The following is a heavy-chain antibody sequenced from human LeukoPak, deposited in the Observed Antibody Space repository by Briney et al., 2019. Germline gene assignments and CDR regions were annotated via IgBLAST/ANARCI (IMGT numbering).Heavy chain of an antibody. D-gene: IGHD1-26*01. CDR1: GVSISSGDYY. CDR2: IYYSGST. J-gene: IGHJ5*02. Sequence: QPSETLSLTCTASGVSISSGDYYWSRLRQPPGKGLEWIVYIYYSGSTYYNPSLKSRVTISLDTSKSQFSLKLTSVTPADTAVYYCARGGIVGSRTNWFDPWGQGILVTVSS. CDR3: ARGGIVGSRTNWFDP. V-gene: IGHV4-30-4*02.